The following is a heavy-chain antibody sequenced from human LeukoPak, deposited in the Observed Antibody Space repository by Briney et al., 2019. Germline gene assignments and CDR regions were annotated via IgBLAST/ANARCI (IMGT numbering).Heavy chain of an antibody. J-gene: IGHJ5*02. CDR2: IYYSGST. V-gene: IGHV4-59*01. CDR3: AREKDGYNFEFDP. D-gene: IGHD5-24*01. CDR1: GGSISSYY. Sequence: SETLSLTCTVSGGSISSYYWSWIRQPPGKGLEWIGYIYYSGSTNYNPSLKSRVSISVDTSKNQFSLKLSSVTAADTAVYYCAREKDGYNFEFDPWGQGTLVTVSS.